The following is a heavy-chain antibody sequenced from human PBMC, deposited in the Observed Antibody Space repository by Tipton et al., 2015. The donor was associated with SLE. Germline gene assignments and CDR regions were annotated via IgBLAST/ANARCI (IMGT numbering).Heavy chain of an antibody. CDR3: ATNWGWDSRPWVTPFDY. CDR2: INHSGST. D-gene: IGHD7-27*01. V-gene: IGHV4-34*01. CDR1: GGSFSGYY. J-gene: IGHJ4*02. Sequence: LRLSCAVYGGSFSGYYWSWIRQPPGKGLEWIGEINHSGSTNYNPSLKSRVTISVDTSKNQFSLKLSSVPAADTAVYYCATNWGWDSRPWVTPFDYWGQGTLVTVSS.